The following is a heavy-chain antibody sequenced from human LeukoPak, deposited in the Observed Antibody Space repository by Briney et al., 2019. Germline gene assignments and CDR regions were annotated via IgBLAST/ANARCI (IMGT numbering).Heavy chain of an antibody. CDR1: GFTFSSYE. J-gene: IGHJ5*02. V-gene: IGHV3-48*03. CDR3: ARGDPQWQLVRVGFDP. Sequence: PGGSLRLSCAASGFTFSSYEMNWVRQAPGKGLGWVSYISSSGSTIYYADSVKGRFTISRDNAKNSLYLQMNSLRAEDTAVYYCARGDPQWQLVRVGFDPWGQGTLVTVSS. D-gene: IGHD6-13*01. CDR2: ISSSGSTI.